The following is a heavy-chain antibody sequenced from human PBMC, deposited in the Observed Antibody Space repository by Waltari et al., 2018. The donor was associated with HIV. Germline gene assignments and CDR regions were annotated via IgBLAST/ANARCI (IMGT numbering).Heavy chain of an antibody. CDR1: GFTFSNYW. CDR3: ARGGSKPLDY. V-gene: IGHV3-74*01. D-gene: IGHD4-4*01. Sequence: EVQLVESGGGSVQPGGSLRLSCAASGFTFSNYWMHWVRQAPGKGLVWVSIINSDGSSTSYADSVKGRFTISRDNAKNTVYLQMNSLRAEDTAVYYCARGGSKPLDYWGQGTLVTVSS. CDR2: INSDGSST. J-gene: IGHJ4*02.